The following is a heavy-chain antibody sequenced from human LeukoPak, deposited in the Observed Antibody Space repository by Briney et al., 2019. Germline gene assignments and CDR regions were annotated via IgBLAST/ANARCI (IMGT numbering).Heavy chain of an antibody. CDR2: ISANNGNT. Sequence: ASVKVSCKASGYTFFSYGLSWVRQAPGQGLECMGWISANNGNTKYVQKFQGRVTMTTDTSTNTAYMELRSLTSDDTAVYYCARDLGLDTTMIFFDYWGQGTVVTVSS. CDR1: GYTFFSYG. V-gene: IGHV1-18*01. D-gene: IGHD5-18*01. CDR3: ARDLGLDTTMIFFDY. J-gene: IGHJ4*02.